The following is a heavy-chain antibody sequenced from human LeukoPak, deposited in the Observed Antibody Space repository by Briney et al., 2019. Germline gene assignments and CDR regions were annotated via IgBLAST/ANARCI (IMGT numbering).Heavy chain of an antibody. CDR2: IYYSGST. CDR1: GGSISSGDYY. CDR3: ARDFWSGYGAFDI. Sequence: PSQTLSLTCTVSGGSISSGDYYWTWIRQTPGKGLEWIGYIYYSGSTYYNPSLKSRLTISVDTSKNQFSLKLSSVTAADTAVYYCARDFWSGYGAFDIWGQGTMVTVSS. J-gene: IGHJ3*02. D-gene: IGHD3-3*01. V-gene: IGHV4-30-4*08.